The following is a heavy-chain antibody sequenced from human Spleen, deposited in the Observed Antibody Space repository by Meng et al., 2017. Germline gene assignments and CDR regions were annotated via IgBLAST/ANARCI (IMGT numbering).Heavy chain of an antibody. D-gene: IGHD6-13*01. V-gene: IGHV4-34*01. CDR2: INYSGST. CDR1: GGSFSCYY. J-gene: IGHJ4*02. Sequence: QVQVRKWGEGVLKPRGTLSLTWASYGGSFSCYYWSCVRQPPGKGLEWIGEINYSGSTNYNTYLKSRVTISVVTSKNQFSLQLSYVTAAETAVYYCARGAGIAAAGKPFDYWGQGTLVTVSS. CDR3: ARGAGIAAAGKPFDY.